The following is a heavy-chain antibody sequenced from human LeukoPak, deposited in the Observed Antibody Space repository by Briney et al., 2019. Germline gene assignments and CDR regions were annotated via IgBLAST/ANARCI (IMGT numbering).Heavy chain of an antibody. Sequence: SVKVSCKASGGTFSSYAISWVRQAPGQGLEWMGGIIPIFGAANYAQKFQGRVTITADKSTSTAYMELSSLRSEDTAVYYCARGYCSSTSCYAPPNYWGQGTLVTVSS. J-gene: IGHJ4*02. D-gene: IGHD2-2*01. CDR3: ARGYCSSTSCYAPPNY. CDR1: GGTFSSYA. V-gene: IGHV1-69*06. CDR2: IIPIFGAA.